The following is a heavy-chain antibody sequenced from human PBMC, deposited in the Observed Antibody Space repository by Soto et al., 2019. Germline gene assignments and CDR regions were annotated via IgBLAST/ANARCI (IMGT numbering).Heavy chain of an antibody. CDR1: GGSISSSSYY. Sequence: SETLSLTCTVSGGSISSSSYYWGWIRQPPGKGLEWIGSIYYSGSTYYNPSLKSRVTISVDTSKNQFSLKLSSVTAADTAVYYCARQSFRSWGWSGSGWSKTGYNWFDPWGQGTLVTVSS. V-gene: IGHV4-39*01. CDR3: ARQSFRSWGWSGSGWSKTGYNWFDP. CDR2: IYYSGST. J-gene: IGHJ5*02. D-gene: IGHD3-10*01.